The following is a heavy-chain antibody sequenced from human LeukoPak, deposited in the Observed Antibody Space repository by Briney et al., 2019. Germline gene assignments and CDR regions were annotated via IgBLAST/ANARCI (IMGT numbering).Heavy chain of an antibody. J-gene: IGHJ4*02. CDR3: ASSLTMVRGDY. V-gene: IGHV3-20*04. D-gene: IGHD3-10*01. CDR1: GFSFDDYG. Sequence: GGSLRLSCAASGFSFDDYGMSWVRQAPGKGLEWVSGINWNGGSTGYADSVKGRFTISRDNAKNSLYLQMDSLRAEDTAVYYCASSLTMVRGDYWGQGTLVTVSS. CDR2: INWNGGST.